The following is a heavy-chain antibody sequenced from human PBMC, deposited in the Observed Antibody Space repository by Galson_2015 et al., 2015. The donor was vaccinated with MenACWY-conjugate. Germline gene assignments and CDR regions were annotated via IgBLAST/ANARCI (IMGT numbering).Heavy chain of an antibody. V-gene: IGHV1-46*01. CDR2: TSPSAGIT. D-gene: IGHD2-15*01. CDR1: GYIFTLYY. CDR3: AKVMLVGGSDGFDI. Sequence: SVKVSCKASGYIFTLYYIHWVRQAPGQGLEWMGTTSPSAGITHYAQKFQGRVSMSRDTSTTTVYMELSSLRSEDTAVYYCAKVMLVGGSDGFDIWGQGTMVTVSS. J-gene: IGHJ3*02.